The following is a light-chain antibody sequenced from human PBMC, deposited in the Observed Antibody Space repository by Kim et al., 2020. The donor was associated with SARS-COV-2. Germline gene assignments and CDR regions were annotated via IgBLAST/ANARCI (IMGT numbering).Light chain of an antibody. CDR2: DAS. Sequence: SVGDSGTITCQASQDIRKFLNWYQHKPGKAPELLIYDASTMRTGVPSRFSGSASGTHFTFTISNLQPEDIATYYCQQYNNLQAITFGQGTRLEIK. V-gene: IGKV1-33*01. CDR1: QDIRKF. CDR3: QQYNNLQAIT. J-gene: IGKJ5*01.